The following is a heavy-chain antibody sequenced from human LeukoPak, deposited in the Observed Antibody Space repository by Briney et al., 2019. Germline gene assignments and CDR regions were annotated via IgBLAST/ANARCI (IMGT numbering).Heavy chain of an antibody. V-gene: IGHV3-30*18. CDR1: GFTFSSYG. Sequence: GGSLRLSCAASGFTFSSYGMHWVRQAPGKGLEWVAVISYDGSNKYYADSVKGRFTISRDNSKNTLYLQMNGLRAEDTAVYHCANGWSPDYWGRGTLVTVSS. CDR2: ISYDGSNK. CDR3: ANGWSPDY. J-gene: IGHJ4*02. D-gene: IGHD2-15*01.